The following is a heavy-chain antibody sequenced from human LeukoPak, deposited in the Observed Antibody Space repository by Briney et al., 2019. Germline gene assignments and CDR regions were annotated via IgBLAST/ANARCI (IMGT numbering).Heavy chain of an antibody. Sequence: GGSLRLSCAASGFTFSTYAMSWVRQAPGKGLEWVSAISAGGATIYYADSVKGRFTISRDNSKNTLYLQINSLRAEDTAVYYCAKDSGGTYFYYYYYMDVSGKGTTVTVSS. V-gene: IGHV3-23*01. CDR3: AKDSGGTYFYYYYYMDV. CDR2: ISAGGATI. J-gene: IGHJ6*03. CDR1: GFTFSTYA. D-gene: IGHD1-26*01.